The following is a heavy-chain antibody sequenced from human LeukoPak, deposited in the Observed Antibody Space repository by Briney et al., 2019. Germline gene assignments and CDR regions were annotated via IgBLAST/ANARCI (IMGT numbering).Heavy chain of an antibody. CDR2: ISGSGGST. CDR1: GFTFSSYA. V-gene: IGHV3-23*01. Sequence: PGGSLRLSCAASGFTFSSYAMTWVRQAPGKGLEWVSGISGSGGSTYYADSVKGRFTISRDKSKNTLYLQMNSLRAEDTAVYYCAKDQRFRVAVAGGDDYWGQGTLVIVSS. CDR3: AKDQRFRVAVAGGDDY. J-gene: IGHJ4*02. D-gene: IGHD6-19*01.